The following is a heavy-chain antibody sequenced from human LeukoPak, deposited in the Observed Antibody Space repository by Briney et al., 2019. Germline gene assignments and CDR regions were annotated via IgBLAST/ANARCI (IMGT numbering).Heavy chain of an antibody. D-gene: IGHD6-13*01. J-gene: IGHJ4*02. CDR1: GFTFSSYA. V-gene: IGHV3-23*01. CDR3: VYSSSLGTGFDY. Sequence: GGSLRLSCAASGFTFSSYAMSWARQAPGKGLEWVSAISGSGGSTYYADSVKGRFTISRDNSKNTLYLQMNSLRAEDTAVYYCVYSSSLGTGFDYWGQGTLVTVSS. CDR2: ISGSGGST.